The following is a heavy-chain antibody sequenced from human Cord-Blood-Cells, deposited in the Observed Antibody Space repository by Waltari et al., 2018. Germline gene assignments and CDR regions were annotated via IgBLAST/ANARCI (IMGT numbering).Heavy chain of an antibody. CDR3: ARPDRTGDAFDI. CDR2: INHSGST. Sequence: QVQLQQWGAGLLKPSETLSLTCAVYGGSFSGSYWSWIRQPPGKGLEWIGEINHSGSTNYNPSLKSRVTISVDTSKNQFSLKLSSVTAADTAVYYCARPDRTGDAFDIWGQGTMVTVSS. CDR1: GGSFSGSY. V-gene: IGHV4-34*01. D-gene: IGHD1-1*01. J-gene: IGHJ3*02.